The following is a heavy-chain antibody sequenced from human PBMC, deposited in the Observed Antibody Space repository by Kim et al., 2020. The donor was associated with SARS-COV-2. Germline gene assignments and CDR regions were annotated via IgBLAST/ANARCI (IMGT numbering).Heavy chain of an antibody. D-gene: IGHD6-6*01. V-gene: IGHV3-30-3*01. CDR1: GITFSSYA. CDR2: ISHEGSNQ. CDR3: ARDRESRLNSSSPWVEYFNGMDV. J-gene: IGHJ6*02. Sequence: GGSLRLSCAASGITFSSYAMHWVRQAPGKGLEWVAVISHEGSNQYYADSVKGRFTISRDNSKNTLYLQMNSLRAADTAMYYCARDRESRLNSSSPWVEYFNGMDVWGQGTAVTASS.